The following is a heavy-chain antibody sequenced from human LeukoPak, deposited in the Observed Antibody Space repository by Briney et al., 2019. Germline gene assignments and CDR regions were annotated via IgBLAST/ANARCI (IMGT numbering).Heavy chain of an antibody. D-gene: IGHD5-24*01. CDR2: IWYDGSNK. J-gene: IGHJ3*02. CDR3: VKSAGKDGYRDVFDI. Sequence: PGRSLRLSCAASGFTFSSYGMHWVRQAPGKGLEWVAVIWYDGSNKYYTDSVKGRFTISRDYSRDTLYLQMDSLRAEDTAVYHCVKSAGKDGYRDVFDIWGEGAVVTVSS. V-gene: IGHV3-33*06. CDR1: GFTFSSYG.